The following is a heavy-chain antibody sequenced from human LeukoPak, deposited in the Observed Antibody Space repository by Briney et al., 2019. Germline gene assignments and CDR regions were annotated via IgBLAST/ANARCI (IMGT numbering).Heavy chain of an antibody. Sequence: SETLSLTCTVSGGSITSYYWSWIRQPPGKGLEWIGYLFHSGTRRYNPSLKSRVTISADTTKNQIFLTLNSTTAADTAVYYCARRREWKQQLVYFDYWGQGTLATVSS. CDR1: GGSITSYY. J-gene: IGHJ4*02. D-gene: IGHD6-13*01. CDR3: ARRREWKQQLVYFDY. CDR2: LFHSGTR. V-gene: IGHV4-59*08.